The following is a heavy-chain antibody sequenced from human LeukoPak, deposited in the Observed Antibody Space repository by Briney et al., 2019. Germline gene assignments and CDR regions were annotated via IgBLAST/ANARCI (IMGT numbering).Heavy chain of an antibody. J-gene: IGHJ4*02. CDR1: GFTVSSNY. Sequence: SGGSLRLSCAASGFTVSSNYMSWVRQAPGKGLEWVSVIYSGGSTYYADSVKGRFTISRDNSKNTLYLQMNSLRAEDTAVYYCARVYRDSSEPFDYWGQGTLVTVSS. CDR3: ARVYRDSSEPFDY. D-gene: IGHD3-22*01. V-gene: IGHV3-53*01. CDR2: IYSGGST.